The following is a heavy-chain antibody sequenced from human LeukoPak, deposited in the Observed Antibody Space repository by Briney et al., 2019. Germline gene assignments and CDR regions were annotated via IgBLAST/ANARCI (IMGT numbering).Heavy chain of an antibody. CDR2: MYADGST. J-gene: IGHJ6*02. D-gene: IGHD6-19*01. Sequence: PGGSLRLSCAASGLTVGINYMSWVRQAPGKGLEWVSFMYADGSTDYADSVKGRFTISRDNSKNTLCLQMNTLRAEDTAIYYCARDRYRSGCMDVWGQGTTVTVS. CDR3: ARDRYRSGCMDV. CDR1: GLTVGINY. V-gene: IGHV3-53*01.